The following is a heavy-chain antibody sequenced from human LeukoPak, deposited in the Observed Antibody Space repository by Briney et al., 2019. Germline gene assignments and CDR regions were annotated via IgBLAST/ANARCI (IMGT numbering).Heavy chain of an antibody. D-gene: IGHD3-22*01. Sequence: ASVKVSCKPSGYTFTAYGISWVRQAPGEGLEWMGWISADNGNTNYAQKFQGRVTMTTDTSTSTAYMELRSLRSDDTAVYYCARDHLPYYYESSGYYPPHPDYWGQGTLVTVSS. J-gene: IGHJ4*02. CDR3: ARDHLPYYYESSGYYPPHPDY. V-gene: IGHV1-18*01. CDR1: GYTFTAYG. CDR2: ISADNGNT.